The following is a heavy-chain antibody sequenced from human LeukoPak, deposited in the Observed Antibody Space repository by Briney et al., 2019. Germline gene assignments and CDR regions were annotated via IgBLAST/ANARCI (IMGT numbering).Heavy chain of an antibody. CDR1: GGSISSYY. Sequence: SETLSLTCTVSGGSISSYYWGWIRQPPGKGLEWIGYIYYSGSTNYNPSLKSRVTISVDTSKNQFSLKLSSVTAADTAVYYCARGRRDYYDSSGYYYDYWGQGTLVTVSS. V-gene: IGHV4-59*01. J-gene: IGHJ4*02. CDR2: IYYSGST. CDR3: ARGRRDYYDSSGYYYDY. D-gene: IGHD3-22*01.